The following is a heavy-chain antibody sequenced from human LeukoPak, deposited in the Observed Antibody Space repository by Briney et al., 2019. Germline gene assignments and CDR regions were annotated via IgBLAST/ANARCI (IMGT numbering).Heavy chain of an antibody. CDR2: IYYSGST. Sequence: SETLSLTCTVSGGSISSYYWSWIRQPPGEGLEWVGYIYYSGSTYYNPSLKSRVTISVDTSKNQFSLKLSSVTAADTAVYYCARGDYDYVWGSYRYSYWGQGTLVTVSS. V-gene: IGHV4-59*01. J-gene: IGHJ4*02. CDR3: ARGDYDYVWGSYRYSY. CDR1: GGSISSYY. D-gene: IGHD3-16*02.